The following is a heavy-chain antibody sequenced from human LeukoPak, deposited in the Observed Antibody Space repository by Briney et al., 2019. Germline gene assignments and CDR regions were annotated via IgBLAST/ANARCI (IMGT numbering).Heavy chain of an antibody. D-gene: IGHD5-18*01. J-gene: IGHJ4*02. CDR2: ISADNGNT. CDR3: ARASRAGDTAMVTDY. Sequence: ASVKVSCKGSGYTLSNHAFSWVRQAPGQGLEWMGWISADNGNTNHAQKSQGRVSLTTDTSTSTAYMELRSLRSDDTAVYYCARASRAGDTAMVTDYWGQGTLVTVSS. CDR1: GYTLSNHA. V-gene: IGHV1-18*04.